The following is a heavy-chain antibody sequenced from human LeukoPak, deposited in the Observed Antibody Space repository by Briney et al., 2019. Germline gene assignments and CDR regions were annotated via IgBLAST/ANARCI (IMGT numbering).Heavy chain of an antibody. Sequence: SETLSLTCAVHGGSFSGYYWTWIRQSPGKGLEWIGEINHSGSTNYNPSLKSRVTISADTSKNQFSLKLSSVTAADTAVYYCARGPTIDYDILTGYYYFDCWGQGTLVTVSS. CDR2: INHSGST. CDR1: GGSFSGYY. D-gene: IGHD3-9*01. J-gene: IGHJ4*02. CDR3: ARGPTIDYDILTGYYYFDC. V-gene: IGHV4-34*01.